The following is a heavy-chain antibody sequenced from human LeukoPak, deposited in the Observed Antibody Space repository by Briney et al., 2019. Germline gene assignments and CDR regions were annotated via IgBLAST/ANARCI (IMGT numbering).Heavy chain of an antibody. J-gene: IGHJ6*02. Sequence: GASVKVSCKASGYTFTSCDINWVRQATGQGLEWMGWMNPNSGNTNCAQKLQGRVTMTTDTSTSTAYMELRSLRSDDTAVYYCARDPTVTSPNYYYYGMDVWGQGTTVTVSS. CDR2: MNPNSGNT. CDR1: GYTFTSCD. D-gene: IGHD4-17*01. CDR3: ARDPTVTSPNYYYYGMDV. V-gene: IGHV1-18*01.